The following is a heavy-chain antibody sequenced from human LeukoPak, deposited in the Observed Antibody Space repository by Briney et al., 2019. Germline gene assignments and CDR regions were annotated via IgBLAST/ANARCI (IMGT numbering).Heavy chain of an antibody. D-gene: IGHD1-20*01. CDR3: ARDRKYNWNDLFEAFDI. J-gene: IGHJ3*02. V-gene: IGHV3-30-3*01. CDR2: ISYDGSNK. Sequence: GGSLRLSCAASGFTFSSYAMHWVRQAPGKGLEWVAVISYDGSNKYYADSVKGRFTVSRDNSKNTLYLQLNSLRAEDTAVYYCARDRKYNWNDLFEAFDIWGQGTMVTVSS. CDR1: GFTFSSYA.